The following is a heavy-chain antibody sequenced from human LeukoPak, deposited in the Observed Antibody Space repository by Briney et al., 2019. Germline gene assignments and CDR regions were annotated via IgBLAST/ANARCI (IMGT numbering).Heavy chain of an antibody. CDR1: GFTFSSYS. CDR2: ISSSSSYI. CDR3: ARDPDFWTGYYYFDY. D-gene: IGHD3/OR15-3a*01. V-gene: IGHV3-21*01. Sequence: PGGSLRLSCAASGFTFSSYSMNWVRQAPGKGLEWVSSISSSSSYIYYADSVKGRFTISRDNAKNSLYLQMNSLRAEDTAVYYCARDPDFWTGYYYFDYWGQGTQVTVSS. J-gene: IGHJ4*02.